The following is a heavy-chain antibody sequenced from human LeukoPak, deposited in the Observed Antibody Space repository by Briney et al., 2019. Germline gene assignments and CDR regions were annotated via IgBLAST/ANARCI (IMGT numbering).Heavy chain of an antibody. CDR2: ISAYNGNT. CDR1: GYTFTRYG. J-gene: IGHJ3*02. V-gene: IGHV1-18*01. Sequence: GASVKVSRKASGYTFTRYGISWVRQAPGQGLEWTGWISAYNGNTNYAQKLQGRVTMTTDTSTSTAYMELRSLRSDDTAVYYCARDLSRDTMIVLGGGFDIWGQGTMVTVSS. CDR3: ARDLSRDTMIVLGGGFDI. D-gene: IGHD3-22*01.